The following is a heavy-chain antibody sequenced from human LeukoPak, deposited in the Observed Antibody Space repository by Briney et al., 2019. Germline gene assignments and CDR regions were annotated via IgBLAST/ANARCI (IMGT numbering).Heavy chain of an antibody. Sequence: ASVKVSCKASGYTFTSYGISWVRQAPGQGLEWVGWISAYNGNTNYAQKLQGRVTMTTDTSTSTAYMELRSLRSDDTAVYYCARTKQLWFGEFRNPADYWGQGTLVTVSS. J-gene: IGHJ4*02. CDR2: ISAYNGNT. V-gene: IGHV1-18*01. CDR1: GYTFTSYG. CDR3: ARTKQLWFGEFRNPADY. D-gene: IGHD3-10*01.